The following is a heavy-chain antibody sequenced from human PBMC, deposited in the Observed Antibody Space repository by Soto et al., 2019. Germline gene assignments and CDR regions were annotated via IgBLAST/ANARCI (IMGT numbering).Heavy chain of an antibody. Sequence: QVQLVQSGAEVKKPGASVKVSCKASGYTFTSYDINWVRQATGQGLEWRGWMNPNSGNTGYAQKFQGRVTMTRNTSISTAYMELSSLRSEDTAVYYCARVAVFEVWDPEYYYYMDVWGKGTTVTVSS. V-gene: IGHV1-8*01. J-gene: IGHJ6*03. CDR3: ARVAVFEVWDPEYYYYMDV. D-gene: IGHD3-16*01. CDR2: MNPNSGNT. CDR1: GYTFTSYD.